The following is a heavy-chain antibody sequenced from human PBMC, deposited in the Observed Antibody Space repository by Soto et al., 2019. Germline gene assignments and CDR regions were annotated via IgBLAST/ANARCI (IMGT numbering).Heavy chain of an antibody. CDR3: AKKGYCSGGSCQVNDAFDI. V-gene: IGHV1-18*01. CDR1: GYTFTSYG. CDR2: ITPYNDNT. D-gene: IGHD2-15*01. J-gene: IGHJ3*02. Sequence: QVQLVQSGAEVKRPGASVKVSCKASGYTFTSYGISWVRQAPGQGLEWMGWITPYNDNTIYAQKFQGRVSVTTDTSTSTDYMELRSLRSDDTAVYYCAKKGYCSGGSCQVNDAFDIWGQGTMVTVSS.